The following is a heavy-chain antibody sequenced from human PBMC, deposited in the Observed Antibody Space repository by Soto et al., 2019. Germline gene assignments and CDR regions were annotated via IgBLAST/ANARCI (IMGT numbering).Heavy chain of an antibody. Sequence: XSVXVXCXASGYTFTGYYMHWVRQDQGQGLEWMGWINPNSGGTNYAQKFQGWVTMTRDTSISTAYMELSRLRSDDTAVYYCARDRAYSSSSKLGSAFDIWGQGTMVTVSS. CDR3: ARDRAYSSSSKLGSAFDI. V-gene: IGHV1-2*04. J-gene: IGHJ3*02. CDR2: INPNSGGT. D-gene: IGHD6-6*01. CDR1: GYTFTGYY.